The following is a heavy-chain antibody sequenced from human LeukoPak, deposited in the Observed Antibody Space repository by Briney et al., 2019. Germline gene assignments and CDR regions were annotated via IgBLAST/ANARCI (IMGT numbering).Heavy chain of an antibody. D-gene: IGHD2-15*01. V-gene: IGHV3-7*01. J-gene: IGHJ4*02. Sequence: GGSLRLSCAASGFTFSRFGMSWVRQAPGKGLEYVAPINRSGGGTSHMDSVKGRFTISRDDATNSLYLQMNSLRVEDTAVYYCARDGESESDSEGGYSGQGNLGTVSS. CDR3: ARDGESESDSEGGY. CDR2: INRSGGGT. CDR1: GFTFSRFG.